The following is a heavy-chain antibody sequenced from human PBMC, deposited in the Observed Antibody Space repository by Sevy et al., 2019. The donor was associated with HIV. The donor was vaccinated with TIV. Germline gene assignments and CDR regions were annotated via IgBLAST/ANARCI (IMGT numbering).Heavy chain of an antibody. D-gene: IGHD5-12*01. Sequence: ASVKVYCKASGGTFDNYGISWVRQAPGQGLEWMGEIIPFFGTANYAQKFQGRVTITADEVTSTAYMELSSLRFDDTAVYYSARTTPDGYNYSYYYGLDVRGQGTTVTVSS. CDR2: IIPFFGTA. J-gene: IGHJ6*02. V-gene: IGHV1-69*13. CDR3: ARTTPDGYNYSYYYGLDV. CDR1: GGTFDNYG.